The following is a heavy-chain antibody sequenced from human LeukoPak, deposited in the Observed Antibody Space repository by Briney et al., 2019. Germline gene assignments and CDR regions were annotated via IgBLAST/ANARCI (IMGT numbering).Heavy chain of an antibody. CDR1: GFSLSSYA. CDR3: VRIVGHTTTDF. J-gene: IGHJ4*02. Sequence: PGGSLRLSCEASGFSLSSYAFHWVRQAPGKGLEWVSFVSFGGRNKNYADSVRGRFTISRDNSKNTLYLQMNSVTYEDTAVYFCVRIVGHTTTDFWGQGTIVTVSS. V-gene: IGHV3-30-3*01. CDR2: VSFGGRNK. D-gene: IGHD1-26*01.